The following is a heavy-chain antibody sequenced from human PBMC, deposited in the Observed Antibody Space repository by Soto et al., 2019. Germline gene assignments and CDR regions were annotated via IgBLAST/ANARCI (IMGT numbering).Heavy chain of an antibody. V-gene: IGHV3-23*01. D-gene: IGHD6-19*01. Sequence: EVQLLESGGGLVQPGGSLRLSCAASGFTFSSYAMSWVRQAPGKGLEWVSSISASDGGTYYADSVKGRFTISRDKSKNTLDLHMNSLGAEDKGGYYCAEGYTSGWFYFDYWGQGTLVTVSS. J-gene: IGHJ4*02. CDR2: ISASDGGT. CDR3: AEGYTSGWFYFDY. CDR1: GFTFSSYA.